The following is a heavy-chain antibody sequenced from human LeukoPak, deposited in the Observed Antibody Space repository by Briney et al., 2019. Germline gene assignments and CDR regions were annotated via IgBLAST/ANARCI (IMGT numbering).Heavy chain of an antibody. CDR1: GYSISSDYY. CDR2: IYHSGST. D-gene: IGHD5-12*01. V-gene: IGHV4-38-2*02. Sequence: SETLSLTCSVSGYSISSDYYWGWIRQPPGQGLEWIGIIYHSGSTYYNPSLKSRVTISIDMSKNQFSLKLSSVTAADTAVYYCAKERRVATIGASDVWGQGTMVTVSS. CDR3: AKERRVATIGASDV. J-gene: IGHJ3*01.